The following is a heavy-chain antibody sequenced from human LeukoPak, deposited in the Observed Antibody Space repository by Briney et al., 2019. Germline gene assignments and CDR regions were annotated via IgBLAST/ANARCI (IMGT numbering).Heavy chain of an antibody. D-gene: IGHD6-13*01. CDR3: SRQRLVQDY. V-gene: IGHV3-15*01. CDR2: IKSKTDGGTT. Sequence: KAGGSLRLSCAASGFTFSNAWMSWVRQAPGKGLEWVGHIKSKTDGGTTDYAAPVKGRFTISRDDSKITLYLQMNSLKTEDTAVYYCSRQRLVQDYWGQGTLVTVSS. CDR1: GFTFSNAW. J-gene: IGHJ4*02.